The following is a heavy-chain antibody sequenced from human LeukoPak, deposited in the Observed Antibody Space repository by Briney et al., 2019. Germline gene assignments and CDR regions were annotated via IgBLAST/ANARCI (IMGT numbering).Heavy chain of an antibody. CDR1: GFIFSDYG. V-gene: IGHV3-30*03. Sequence: PGRSLRLSCAASGFIFSDYGMHWVRQAPGKGLEWVAVISYDGSNKYYADSVKGRFTISKDNAKNSLYLQMNSLRAEDTAIYYCTRVGYIDEGIDYWGQGTLVTVSS. D-gene: IGHD5-24*01. CDR3: TRVGYIDEGIDY. J-gene: IGHJ4*02. CDR2: ISYDGSNK.